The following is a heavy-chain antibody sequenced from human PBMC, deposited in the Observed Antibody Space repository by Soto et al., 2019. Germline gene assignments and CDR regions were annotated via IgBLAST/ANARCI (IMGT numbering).Heavy chain of an antibody. Sequence: QVQLVESGGGVVQPGRSLRLSCAASGFTFSNYDMNWVRQAPGKGLEWVAVILYDGSNKYYADSVKGRFTISRDNSKNTLYLQMTRPQPEDTAVYYCAKDHQYCSGVSCSSAENTDLDYWGQGTLVSVSS. J-gene: IGHJ4*02. D-gene: IGHD2-15*01. CDR1: GFTFSNYD. V-gene: IGHV3-30*18. CDR3: AKDHQYCSGVSCSSAENTDLDY. CDR2: ILYDGSNK.